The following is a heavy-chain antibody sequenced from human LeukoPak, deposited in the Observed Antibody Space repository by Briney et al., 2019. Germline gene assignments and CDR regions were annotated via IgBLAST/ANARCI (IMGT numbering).Heavy chain of an antibody. CDR3: ARFSIAVAGRHYYYMDV. D-gene: IGHD6-19*01. CDR2: IYPGDSDT. Sequence: GASLKISCKGSGYIFTSYWIGWVRQLPGKGLEWMGIIYPGDSDTRYSPSFQGQVTISADKSISTAYLQWSSLKASDTAMYYCARFSIAVAGRHYYYMDVWGKGTTVTISS. V-gene: IGHV5-51*01. CDR1: GYIFTSYW. J-gene: IGHJ6*03.